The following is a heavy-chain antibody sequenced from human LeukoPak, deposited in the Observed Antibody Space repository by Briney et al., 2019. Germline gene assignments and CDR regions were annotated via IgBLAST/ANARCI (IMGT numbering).Heavy chain of an antibody. J-gene: IGHJ4*02. V-gene: IGHV1-69*05. CDR2: IIPIFGTA. Sequence: SVKVSCKASGGTFSSYAISWVRQAPGQGLEWMGGIIPIFGTANYAQKFQGRVTITTDESTSTAYMELSSLRSEDTAVYYCASQDSSGYYFDYRGQGTLVTVSS. CDR3: ASQDSSGYYFDY. D-gene: IGHD3-22*01. CDR1: GGTFSSYA.